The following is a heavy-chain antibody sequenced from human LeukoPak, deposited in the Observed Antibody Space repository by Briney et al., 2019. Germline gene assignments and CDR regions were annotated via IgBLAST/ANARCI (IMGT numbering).Heavy chain of an antibody. CDR3: ARWYSSGWYSDY. V-gene: IGHV3-21*06. CDR2: VSGTSEYI. Sequence: PGGSLRLSCAASGFTFSSYSMIWVRQAPGKGLEWVSSVSGTSEYIYYADSVRGRFTISRDNAKNTVYLQMNSLRAEDTAVYYCARWYSSGWYSDYWGQGTLVTVSS. J-gene: IGHJ4*02. D-gene: IGHD6-19*01. CDR1: GFTFSSYS.